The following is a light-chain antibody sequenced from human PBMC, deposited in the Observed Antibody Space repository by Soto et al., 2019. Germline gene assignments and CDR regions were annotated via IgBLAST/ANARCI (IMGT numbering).Light chain of an antibody. Sequence: QSALTQPASVSGSPGQSITISCTAAGNDVGTYNLVSWYQQHPGKAPKLVIYEVTKRPSGASNRFSGSKSGNTASLTISALQAEDEADYYCCSYTRSDTVVFGGGTQLTVL. CDR2: EVT. CDR3: CSYTRSDTVV. V-gene: IGLV2-23*02. J-gene: IGLJ2*01. CDR1: GNDVGTYNL.